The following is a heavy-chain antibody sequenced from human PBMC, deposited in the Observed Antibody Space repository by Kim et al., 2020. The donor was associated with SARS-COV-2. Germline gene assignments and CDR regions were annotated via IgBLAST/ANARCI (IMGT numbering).Heavy chain of an antibody. CDR3: AIAGYYGSGSYPRPGYFDL. CDR1: GFTFSSYS. Sequence: GGSLRLSCAASGFTFSSYSMNWVRQAPGKGLEWVSYISSSSSTIYYADSVKGRFTISRDNAKNSLYLQMNSLRDEDTAVYYCAIAGYYGSGSYPRPGYFDLWGRGTLVTVSS. J-gene: IGHJ2*01. D-gene: IGHD3-10*01. V-gene: IGHV3-48*02. CDR2: ISSSSSTI.